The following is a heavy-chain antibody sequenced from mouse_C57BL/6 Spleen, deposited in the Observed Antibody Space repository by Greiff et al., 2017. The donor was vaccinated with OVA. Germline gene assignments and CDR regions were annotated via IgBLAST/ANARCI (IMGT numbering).Heavy chain of an antibody. D-gene: IGHD1-1*01. Sequence: QVQLQQSGPELVKPGASVKISCKASGYAFSSSWMNWVKQRPGKGLEWIGRIYHGDGDTNYNGKVKVNATLTADKASSRAYMQLSSLTSEDSAVYFCARYGITTVVVDYWGQGTTLTVSS. J-gene: IGHJ2*01. CDR2: IYHGDGDT. CDR1: GYAFSSSW. CDR3: ARYGITTVVVDY. V-gene: IGHV1-82*01.